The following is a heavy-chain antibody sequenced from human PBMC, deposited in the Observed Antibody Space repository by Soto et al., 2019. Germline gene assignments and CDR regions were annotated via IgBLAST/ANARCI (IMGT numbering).Heavy chain of an antibody. CDR2: IYWNDDK. CDR1: GFSLSTSGVG. V-gene: IGHV2-5*01. Sequence: SGPTLVNPTQTLTLTCTFSGFSLSTSGVGVGWIRQPPGKALEWLALIYWNDDKRYSPSLKSRLTITKDTSKNQVVLTMTNMDPVAKATYFCAHFSGYYYDNLVSNWDAFDTWGQGTMVTVSS. J-gene: IGHJ3*02. CDR3: AHFSGYYYDNLVSNWDAFDT. D-gene: IGHD3-22*01.